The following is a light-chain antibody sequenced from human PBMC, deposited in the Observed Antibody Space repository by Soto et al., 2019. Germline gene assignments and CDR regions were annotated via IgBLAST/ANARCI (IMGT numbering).Light chain of an antibody. CDR1: QSVPSN. CDR3: QQYNDWPLWT. Sequence: EIVLTQSPGTLSLSPGERVTLSCRASQSVPSNYLAWYQHKPGQAPRLLIYAASSSATGVPGRFSGSGSGTEFTLTISSLQSEDYAVYYCQQYNDWPLWTFGQGTKVDIK. J-gene: IGKJ1*01. CDR2: AAS. V-gene: IGKV3D-15*01.